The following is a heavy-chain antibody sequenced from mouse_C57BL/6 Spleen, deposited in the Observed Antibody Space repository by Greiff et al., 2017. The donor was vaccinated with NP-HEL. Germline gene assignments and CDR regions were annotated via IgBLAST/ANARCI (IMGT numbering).Heavy chain of an antibody. D-gene: IGHD2-3*01. J-gene: IGHJ4*01. Sequence: EVQRVESEGGLVQPGSSMKLSCTASGFTFSDYYMAWVRQVPEKGLEWVANINYDGSSTYYLDSLKSRFIISRDNAKNILYLQMSSLKSEDTATYYCAREPYDGKTYAMDYWGQGTSVTVSS. CDR2: INYDGSST. V-gene: IGHV5-16*01. CDR1: GFTFSDYY. CDR3: AREPYDGKTYAMDY.